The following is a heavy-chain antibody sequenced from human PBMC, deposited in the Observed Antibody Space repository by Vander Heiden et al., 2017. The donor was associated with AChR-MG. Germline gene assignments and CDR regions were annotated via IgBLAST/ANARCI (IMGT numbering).Heavy chain of an antibody. Sequence: QVQLVQSGAEVKKPGASVKVSCKASGYTFTGSYIHWVRKAPGQGLEWMGCINPDSGGTHYVEKFKGRVTMTRDTSINTAYMELSRLTSDDTALYYCARSRAMDVWGQGTTVTVSS. V-gene: IGHV1-2*02. J-gene: IGHJ6*02. CDR3: ARSRAMDV. CDR1: GYTFTGSY. CDR2: INPDSGGT.